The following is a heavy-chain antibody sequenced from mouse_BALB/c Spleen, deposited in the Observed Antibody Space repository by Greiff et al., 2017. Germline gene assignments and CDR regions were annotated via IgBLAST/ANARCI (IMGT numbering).Heavy chain of an antibody. CDR1: GYTFTSYW. V-gene: IGHV1-7*01. D-gene: IGHD2-2*01. CDR2: INPSTGYT. Sequence: QVQLQQSGAELAKPGASVKMSCKASGYTFTSYWMHWVKQRPGQGLEWIGYINPSTGYTEYNQKFKDKATLTADKSSSTAYMQLSSLTSEDSAVYYCARYYGYDYYYAMDYWGQGTSVTVSS. J-gene: IGHJ4*01. CDR3: ARYYGYDYYYAMDY.